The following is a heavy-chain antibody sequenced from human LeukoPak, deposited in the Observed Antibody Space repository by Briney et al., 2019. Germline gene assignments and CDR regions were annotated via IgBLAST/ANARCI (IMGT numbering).Heavy chain of an antibody. D-gene: IGHD1-1*01. V-gene: IGHV4-39*01. CDR1: GGSISSSSYY. J-gene: IGHJ6*02. CDR2: IYYSGST. Sequence: SETLSLTCTVSGGSISSSSYYWGWIRQPPGKGLEWIGSIYYSGSTYYNPSLKSRATISVDTSKNQFSLKLSSVTAADTAVYYCASTQGTGTDPRYYYGMDVWGQGTTVTVSS. CDR3: ASTQGTGTDPRYYYGMDV.